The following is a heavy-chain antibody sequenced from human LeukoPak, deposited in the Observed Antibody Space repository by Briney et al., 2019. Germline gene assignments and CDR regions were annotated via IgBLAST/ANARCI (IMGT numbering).Heavy chain of an antibody. J-gene: IGHJ4*02. Sequence: GGSLRLSCAASGFTFSSYAMSWVRQAPGKGLEWVSAISGSGGSTYYADSVKGRFTISRDNSKNTLYLQMNSLRAEDTAVYYCAKEAEYDFWRGRCFDYWGQGTLVTVSS. CDR1: GFTFSSYA. CDR3: AKEAEYDFWRGRCFDY. V-gene: IGHV3-23*01. CDR2: ISGSGGST. D-gene: IGHD3-3*01.